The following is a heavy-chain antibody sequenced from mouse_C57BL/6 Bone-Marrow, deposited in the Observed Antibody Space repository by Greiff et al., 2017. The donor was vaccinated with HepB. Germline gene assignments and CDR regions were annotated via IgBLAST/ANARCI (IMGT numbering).Heavy chain of an antibody. CDR2: IHPNSGST. CDR1: GYTFTSYW. CDR3: ARSYYGSSSHFDY. Sequence: VQLQQPGAELVKPGASVKLSCKASGYTFTSYWMHWVKQRPGQGLEWIGMIHPNSGSTNYNEKFKSKATLTVDKSSSTAYMQLSSLTSEDSAVYYCARSYYGSSSHFDYWGQGTTLTVSS. D-gene: IGHD1-1*01. J-gene: IGHJ2*01. V-gene: IGHV1-64*01.